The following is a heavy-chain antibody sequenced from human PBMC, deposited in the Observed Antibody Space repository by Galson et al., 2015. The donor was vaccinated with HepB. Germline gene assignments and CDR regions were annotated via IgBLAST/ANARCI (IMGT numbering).Heavy chain of an antibody. CDR2: ITSKTDGGTT. V-gene: IGHV3-15*01. Sequence: SLRLSCAASEFTFSNTWMSWVRQAPGKGLEWVGRITSKTDGGTTDYAAPVTGRFTISSDDSKNTLYLQMNSLKTEDTAVYYCTTMGPPNYYYDSSGDDYWGQGTLVTVSS. CDR3: TTMGPPNYYYDSSGDDY. J-gene: IGHJ4*02. D-gene: IGHD3-22*01. CDR1: EFTFSNTW.